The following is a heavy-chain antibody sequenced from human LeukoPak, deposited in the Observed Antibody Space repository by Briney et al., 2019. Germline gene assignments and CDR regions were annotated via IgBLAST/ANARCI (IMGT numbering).Heavy chain of an antibody. J-gene: IGHJ4*02. CDR2: ISAYNGNT. D-gene: IGHD3-22*01. Sequence: GASVKVSCKASGYTFTSYGISWVLQAPGQGLEWMGWISAYNGNTNYAQKLQGRVTMTTDTSTSTAYMELRSLRSDDTAVYYCARDRLTRKSYYDSSGRTDYWGQGTLVTVSS. CDR3: ARDRLTRKSYYDSSGRTDY. V-gene: IGHV1-18*01. CDR1: GYTFTSYG.